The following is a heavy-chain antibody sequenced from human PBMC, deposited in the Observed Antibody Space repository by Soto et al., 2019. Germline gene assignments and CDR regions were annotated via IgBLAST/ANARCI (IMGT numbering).Heavy chain of an antibody. CDR1: GFTFSSYE. CDR2: ISSSGSTI. CDR3: APRGATDVY. J-gene: IGHJ4*02. V-gene: IGHV3-48*03. Sequence: PGGSLRLSGAASGFTFSSYEMNWVRQAPGKGLEWVSYISSSGSTIYYADPVKGRFTISRDNAKNSLYLQMNSLRAEDTAVYYCAPRGATDVYWGQGALVTVSS. D-gene: IGHD1-26*01.